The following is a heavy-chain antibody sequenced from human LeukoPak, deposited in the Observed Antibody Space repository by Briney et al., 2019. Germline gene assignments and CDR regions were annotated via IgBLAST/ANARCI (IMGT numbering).Heavy chain of an antibody. J-gene: IGHJ4*02. D-gene: IGHD3-22*01. Sequence: PGGSLRLSCAAFGFTFSDYYMSWIRQAPGKGLEWVSYISSSGSTIYYADSVKGRFTISRDNAKNSLYLQMNSLRAEDTAVYYCAKDTRKTYYYDSSGYYYFDYWGQGTLVTVSS. CDR3: AKDTRKTYYYDSSGYYYFDY. CDR1: GFTFSDYY. V-gene: IGHV3-11*01. CDR2: ISSSGSTI.